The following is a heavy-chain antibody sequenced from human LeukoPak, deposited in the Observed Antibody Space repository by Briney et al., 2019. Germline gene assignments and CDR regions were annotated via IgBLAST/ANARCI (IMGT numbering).Heavy chain of an antibody. J-gene: IGHJ3*02. D-gene: IGHD3-22*01. CDR2: IYYGGTT. Sequence: SETLSLTCTVSGGSINTQYWGWIRQPPGKGLEWIGTIYYGGTTYYNPSLKSRVTISVDTSKNQFSLKLTSVTAADTAVYYCARHDSSGPYNAFDIWGQGTMVTVSS. V-gene: IGHV4-39*01. CDR3: ARHDSSGPYNAFDI. CDR1: GGSINTQY.